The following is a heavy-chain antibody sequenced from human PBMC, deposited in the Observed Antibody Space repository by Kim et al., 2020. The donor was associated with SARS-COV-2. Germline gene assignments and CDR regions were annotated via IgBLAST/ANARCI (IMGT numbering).Heavy chain of an antibody. CDR2: ISNDGHYK. Sequence: GGSLRLSCAASGFTFSTNGMHWVRQAPGKGLEWVAVISNDGHYKSYADSVRGRFIISRDNSENTLDLQMHSLRAEDTAVYYCARDLWRGDYKVFDYWGQG. CDR1: GFTFSTNG. J-gene: IGHJ4*02. V-gene: IGHV3-33*05. CDR3: ARDLWRGDYKVFDY. D-gene: IGHD3-3*01.